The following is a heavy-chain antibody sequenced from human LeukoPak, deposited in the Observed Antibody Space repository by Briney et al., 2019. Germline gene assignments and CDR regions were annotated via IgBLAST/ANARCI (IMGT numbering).Heavy chain of an antibody. J-gene: IGHJ5*02. CDR3: ARGVLTETRYCPFDP. CDR1: GFTFRSYW. Sequence: PGGSLRLSCAASGFTFRSYWMNWVRQAPGKGLEWVASIQQDGTDKYYVDSVKGRFTISRDNAKNSLYLQMNSLRAEDTALYYCARGVLTETRYCPFDPWGQGTLVTVSS. D-gene: IGHD1/OR15-1a*01. CDR2: IQQDGTDK. V-gene: IGHV3-7*05.